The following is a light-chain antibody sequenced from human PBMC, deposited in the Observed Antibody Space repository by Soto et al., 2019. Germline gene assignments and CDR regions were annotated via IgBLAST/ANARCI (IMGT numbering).Light chain of an antibody. V-gene: IGKV1-5*01. CDR2: DAS. CDR3: QQYNSYPLT. Sequence: DIQMTQSPSTLSASVGDRVTITCRASQSISSWLAWYQQKPGKAPKFLIYDASSLESGVPSRFSGSGSGTEFTLTISSLQPDDFATYYCQQYNSYPLTLGGGTKVEIK. CDR1: QSISSW. J-gene: IGKJ4*01.